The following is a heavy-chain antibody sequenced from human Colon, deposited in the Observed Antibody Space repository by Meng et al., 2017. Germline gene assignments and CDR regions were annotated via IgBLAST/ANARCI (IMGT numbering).Heavy chain of an antibody. CDR3: ARGRYSGYLP. J-gene: IGHJ5*02. V-gene: IGHV4-34*01. CDR1: GGSFSGYY. CDR2: INHSGST. D-gene: IGHD5-12*01. Sequence: QQCGAGLLNPSVSLAPPCAGFGGSFSGYYWSWIRPPPGKGLEWIGEINHSGSTNYNPSLKSRVTISVDTSKNQFSLKLSSVTAADTAVYYCARGRYSGYLPWGQGTLVTVSS.